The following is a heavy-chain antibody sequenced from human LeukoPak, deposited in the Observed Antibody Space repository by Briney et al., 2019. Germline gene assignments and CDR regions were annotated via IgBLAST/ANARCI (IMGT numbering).Heavy chain of an antibody. CDR3: ARVYDYYDSSGYNDY. Sequence: ASVKVSCKASGYTFTSYGISWVRQAPGQGLEWMGWISAYNGNTNYAQKLQGRVTMTTDTSTSTAYMELWSLRSDDTAVYYCARVYDYYDSSGYNDYWGQGTLVTVSS. V-gene: IGHV1-18*01. CDR1: GYTFTSYG. J-gene: IGHJ4*02. D-gene: IGHD3-22*01. CDR2: ISAYNGNT.